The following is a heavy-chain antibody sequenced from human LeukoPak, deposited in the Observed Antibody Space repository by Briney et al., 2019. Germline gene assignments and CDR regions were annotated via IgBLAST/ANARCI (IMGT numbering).Heavy chain of an antibody. CDR3: ARVSGDAWYYYYYMDV. D-gene: IGHD1-14*01. J-gene: IGHJ6*03. Sequence: GGSLRLSCAATGFTFSSYSMNWVRQAPGKGLEWVSYISSSSSTIYYADSVKGRFTISRDNAKNSLYLQMNSLRAEDTAVYYCARVSGDAWYYYYYMDVWGKGTTVTVSS. V-gene: IGHV3-48*01. CDR2: ISSSSSTI. CDR1: GFTFSSYS.